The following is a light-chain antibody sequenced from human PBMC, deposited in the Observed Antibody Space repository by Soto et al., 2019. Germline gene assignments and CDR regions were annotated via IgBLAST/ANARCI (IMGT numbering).Light chain of an antibody. V-gene: IGKV1-5*03. CDR2: KAS. J-gene: IGKJ1*01. Sequence: DIQMTHSPSTLSASVLDRVTIIFRASQSISSWLAWYQQKPGKAPKLLISKASNLDSGVPSRFSGSGSGTEFTLTISSLQPDDFATYYCQQYNSYWTFGQGTKVDIK. CDR1: QSISSW. CDR3: QQYNSYWT.